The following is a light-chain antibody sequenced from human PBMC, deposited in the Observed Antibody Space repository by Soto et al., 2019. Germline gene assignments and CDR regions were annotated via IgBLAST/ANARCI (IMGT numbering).Light chain of an antibody. J-gene: IGKJ5*01. Sequence: DIQMTQSPSSLSASVGDRVTITCQASQDIDTYLNWYQQKPGRAPKILIYDASNLETGVPSRFSGRGSGTDFTFTISKLQPEDRATYYCQQYDTLPITFGQGTRLEIK. V-gene: IGKV1-33*01. CDR2: DAS. CDR3: QQYDTLPIT. CDR1: QDIDTY.